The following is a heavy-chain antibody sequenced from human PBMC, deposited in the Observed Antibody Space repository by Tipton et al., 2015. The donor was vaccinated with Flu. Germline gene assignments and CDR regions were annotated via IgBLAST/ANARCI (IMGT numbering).Heavy chain of an antibody. CDR3: ARDLGLHAMDY. Sequence: GSLRLSCAASGFTFRTYSMDWVRQAPGKGLEWVSGSSSDSGDIYYADSVKGRFTISRDNAKNSLYLQMNSLRAEDTAVYYCARDLGLHAMDYWGQGTLVSVSS. CDR1: GFTFRTYS. V-gene: IGHV3-21*01. J-gene: IGHJ4*02. D-gene: IGHD7-27*01. CDR2: SSSDSGDI.